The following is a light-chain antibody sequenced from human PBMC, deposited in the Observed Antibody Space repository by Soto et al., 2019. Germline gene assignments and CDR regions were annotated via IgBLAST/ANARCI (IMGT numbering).Light chain of an antibody. CDR2: GNS. J-gene: IGLJ2*01. CDR3: PSYDSRLSAVV. V-gene: IGLV1-40*01. CDR1: SSNIGAGYD. Sequence: QSVLTQPPSVSGAPGQRVTISCTGSSSNIGAGYDVHWYQQLPGTAPKLLIYGNSNRPSGVPDRFSGSKSGTSASLAITGLLAEDEADYYCPSYDSRLSAVVFGGGTQLTVL.